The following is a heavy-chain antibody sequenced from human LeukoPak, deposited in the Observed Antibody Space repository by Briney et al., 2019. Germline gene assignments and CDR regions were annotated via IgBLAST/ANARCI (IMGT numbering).Heavy chain of an antibody. J-gene: IGHJ6*02. CDR2: INPNSGGT. Sequence: ASVKVSCKASGYTFTGYYMHWVRQAPGQGLEWMGWINPNSGGTNYAQKLQGRVTMTTDTSTSTAYMELRSLRSDDTAVYYCARDRRKGYSSGHGDYYGMDVWGQGTTVTVSS. D-gene: IGHD6-19*01. CDR1: GYTFTGYY. V-gene: IGHV1-2*02. CDR3: ARDRRKGYSSGHGDYYGMDV.